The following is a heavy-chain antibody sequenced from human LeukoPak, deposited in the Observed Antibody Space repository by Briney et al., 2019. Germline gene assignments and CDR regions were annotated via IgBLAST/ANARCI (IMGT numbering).Heavy chain of an antibody. Sequence: KPSETLSLTCTVSGGSISSSSYYWGWIRQPSGKGLEWIGSIYYSGSTYYNPSLKSRVTISVDTSKNQFSLKLSSVTAADTAVYYCATDFIVGAPLVNWFDPWGQGTLVTVSS. V-gene: IGHV4-39*01. J-gene: IGHJ5*02. CDR2: IYYSGST. D-gene: IGHD1-26*01. CDR1: GGSISSSSYY. CDR3: ATDFIVGAPLVNWFDP.